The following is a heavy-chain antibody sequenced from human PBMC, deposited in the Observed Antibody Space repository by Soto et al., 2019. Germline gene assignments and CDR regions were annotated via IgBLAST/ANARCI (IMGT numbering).Heavy chain of an antibody. CDR2: IYWDDDE. CDR1: GFSLTTTGVG. V-gene: IGHV2-5*02. J-gene: IGHJ4*02. D-gene: IGHD6-6*01. Sequence: QISLKESGPALVKLTQTLTLTCSFSGFSLTTTGVGVGWIRQPPGKALEWLALIYWDDDERYNPSLKNRLTITKDTSKNLVVLTMTNVDPVDTATYYCALGIAARPFDSWGQGTLVTVSP. CDR3: ALGIAARPFDS.